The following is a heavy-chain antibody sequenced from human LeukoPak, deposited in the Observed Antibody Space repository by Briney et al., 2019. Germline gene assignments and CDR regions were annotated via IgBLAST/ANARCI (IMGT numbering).Heavy chain of an antibody. CDR2: ISSNGGST. V-gene: IGHV3-64*01. CDR3: AREYYDFWSGYYSPYYYMDV. D-gene: IGHD3-3*01. J-gene: IGHJ6*03. CDR1: GFTFSSYG. Sequence: GGSLRLSCAASGFTFSSYGMHWVRQAPGKGLEYVSAISSNGGSTYYANSVKGRFTISRDNSKNTLYLQMGSLRAEDMAVYYCAREYYDFWSGYYSPYYYMDVWGKGTTVTVSS.